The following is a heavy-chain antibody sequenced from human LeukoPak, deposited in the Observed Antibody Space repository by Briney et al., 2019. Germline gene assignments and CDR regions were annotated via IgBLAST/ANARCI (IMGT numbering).Heavy chain of an antibody. Sequence: GGSLRLSCAASGSTFNFYSMAWVRQAPGKGLEWVSIISRASESIFYADSVKGRFTISRDNAKNSLYLQMDGLRAEDTAAYYCARGATDTTRWFDPWGQGTLVTVSS. CDR2: ISRASESI. V-gene: IGHV3-21*01. CDR3: ARGATDTTRWFDP. CDR1: GSTFNFYS. J-gene: IGHJ5*02. D-gene: IGHD1-7*01.